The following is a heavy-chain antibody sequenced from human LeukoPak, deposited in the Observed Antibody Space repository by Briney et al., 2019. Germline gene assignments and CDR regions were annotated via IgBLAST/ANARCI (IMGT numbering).Heavy chain of an antibody. V-gene: IGHV1-2*02. D-gene: IGHD2-15*01. CDR2: INPNSGGT. Sequence: GASVKVSCKASGYTFTGYYMHWVRQAPGQGLEWMGWINPNSGGTNYAQKLQGRVTMTTDTSTSTAYMELRSLRSDDTAVYYCARDKRLYCSGGSCYSNAFDIWGQGTMVTVSS. CDR3: ARDKRLYCSGGSCYSNAFDI. J-gene: IGHJ3*02. CDR1: GYTFTGYY.